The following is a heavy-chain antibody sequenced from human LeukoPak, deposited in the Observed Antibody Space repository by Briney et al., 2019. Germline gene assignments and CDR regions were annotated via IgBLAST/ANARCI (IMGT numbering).Heavy chain of an antibody. Sequence: ASVKVSCKTSGYTFTSYGITWVRQAPGQGLEWMGWISAYNDDTNYAQQLQGRVTMSIDTSTSTAYMELRSLRYDDTAVYYCAREFDRRPDYYDSSALLDFWGQGTLVTVSS. J-gene: IGHJ4*02. D-gene: IGHD3-22*01. V-gene: IGHV1-18*01. CDR2: ISAYNDDT. CDR3: AREFDRRPDYYDSSALLDF. CDR1: GYTFTSYG.